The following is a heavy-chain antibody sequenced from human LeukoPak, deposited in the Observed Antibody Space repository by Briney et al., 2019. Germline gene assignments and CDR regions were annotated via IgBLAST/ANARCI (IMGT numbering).Heavy chain of an antibody. CDR3: TTELDVRPNHY. D-gene: IGHD1-14*01. Sequence: GGSLRLSCAASGFTFSSYWMSWVRQAPGKGLEWVGRIKRKSDGGTTDYAAPVKGRFTISRDDSKNTLYLQMSSLKSEDTAVYYCTTELDVRPNHYWGQGTLVTVSS. CDR1: GFTFSSYW. CDR2: IKRKSDGGTT. J-gene: IGHJ4*02. V-gene: IGHV3-15*01.